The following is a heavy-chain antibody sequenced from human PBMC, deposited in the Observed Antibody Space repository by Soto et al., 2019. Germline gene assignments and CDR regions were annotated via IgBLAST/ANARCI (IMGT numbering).Heavy chain of an antibody. CDR1: GYTFTGYG. CDR2: ISAYNGNT. Sequence: ASVKLSCKGSGYTFTGYGISWVRQAPGQGLEWMGWISAYNGNTNYAQKLQGRVTMTTDTSTSTAYMELRSLRSDDTAVYYCARDRDGSYYYYYGMDVWGQGTTVTVSS. V-gene: IGHV1-18*01. D-gene: IGHD5-12*01. J-gene: IGHJ6*02. CDR3: ARDRDGSYYYYYGMDV.